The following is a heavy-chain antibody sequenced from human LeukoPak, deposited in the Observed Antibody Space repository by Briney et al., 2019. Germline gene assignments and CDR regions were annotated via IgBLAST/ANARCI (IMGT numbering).Heavy chain of an antibody. CDR3: ARRAHLADAFDI. J-gene: IGHJ3*02. Sequence: GGSLRLSCAASGFTFDDYAMHWVRQAPGKGLEWVSGISWNSGSIGYADSVKGRFAISRDNAKNSLYLQMNSLRAEDTASYYCARRAHLADAFDIWGQGTMVTVSS. CDR1: GFTFDDYA. V-gene: IGHV3-9*01. CDR2: ISWNSGSI.